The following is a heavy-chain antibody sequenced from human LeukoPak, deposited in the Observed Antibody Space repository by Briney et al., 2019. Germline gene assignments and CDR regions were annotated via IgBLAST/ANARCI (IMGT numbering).Heavy chain of an antibody. J-gene: IGHJ3*02. D-gene: IGHD2-15*01. CDR1: GLTLSDSH. CDR3: ARKSLVVGTNAFDI. V-gene: IGHV3-11*04. CDR2: ISISGTTK. Sequence: TPGGSLCPSGAASGLTLSDSHRGWFARPQGKGPRGFSNISISGTTKYYADSVKGRFTISRDNAKNSLFLQMNSLRPDDTAVYYCARKSLVVGTNAFDIWGQGTMVTASS.